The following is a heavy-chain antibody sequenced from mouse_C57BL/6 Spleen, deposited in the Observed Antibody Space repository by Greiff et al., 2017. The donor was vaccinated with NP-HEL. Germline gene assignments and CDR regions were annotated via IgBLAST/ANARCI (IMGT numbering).Heavy chain of an antibody. J-gene: IGHJ2*01. CDR2: IYPGDGDT. CDR1: GYAFSSSW. Sequence: VQLQQSGPELVKPGASVKISCKASGYAFSSSWMNWVKQRPGKGLEWIGRIYPGDGDTNYNGKFKGKATLTADKSSSTAYMQLSSLTSEDSAVYCCARNYRDFDYWGQGTTLTVSS. D-gene: IGHD2-14*01. CDR3: ARNYRDFDY. V-gene: IGHV1-82*01.